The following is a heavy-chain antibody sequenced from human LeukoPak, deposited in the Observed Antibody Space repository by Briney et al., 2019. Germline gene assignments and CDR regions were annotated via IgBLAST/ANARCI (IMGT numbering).Heavy chain of an antibody. CDR3: AKDHYGSGSYYNPFDY. CDR2: ISGIGGNT. Sequence: PGGSLRLSCAASGFSFSSYAMSWVRQTPGKGLEWVSVISGIGGNTYYADSVKGRFTISRDNSKNTLYLQLNSLRAEDTAVYYWAKDHYGSGSYYNPFDYWGQGTLVTVSS. CDR1: GFSFSSYA. V-gene: IGHV3-23*01. J-gene: IGHJ4*02. D-gene: IGHD3-10*01.